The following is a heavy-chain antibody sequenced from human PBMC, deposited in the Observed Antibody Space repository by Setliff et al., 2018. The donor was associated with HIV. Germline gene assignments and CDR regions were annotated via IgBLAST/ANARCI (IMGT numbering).Heavy chain of an antibody. CDR1: GFTFSSYA. V-gene: IGHV3-30*04. Sequence: PGESLKISCAASGFTFSSYAMHWVRQAPGKGLEWVAVISYDGSNKYYADSVKGRFTISRDNSKNTLYLQMNSLRAEDTAVYYCARDRYEDRAFDYWGQGTLVTVSS. D-gene: IGHD1-20*01. CDR2: ISYDGSNK. CDR3: ARDRYEDRAFDY. J-gene: IGHJ4*02.